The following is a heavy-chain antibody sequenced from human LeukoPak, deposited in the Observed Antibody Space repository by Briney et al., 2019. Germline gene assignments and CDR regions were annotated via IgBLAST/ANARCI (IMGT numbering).Heavy chain of an antibody. CDR3: ARRHAYYDYVWGSYRLGAFDI. CDR1: GGSISSYY. Sequence: SETLPLTCTVSGGSISSYYWSWIRQPPGKGLVWIGYIYYSGSTNYNPSLKSRVTISVDTSKNQFSLKLSSVTAADTAVYYCARRHAYYDYVWGSYRLGAFDIWGQGTMDTVSS. V-gene: IGHV4-59*08. J-gene: IGHJ3*02. D-gene: IGHD3-16*02. CDR2: IYYSGST.